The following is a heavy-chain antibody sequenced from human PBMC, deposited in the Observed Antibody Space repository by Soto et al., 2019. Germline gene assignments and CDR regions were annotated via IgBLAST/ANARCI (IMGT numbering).Heavy chain of an antibody. J-gene: IGHJ6*02. Sequence: PGGSLRLSCAASGFTFSNAWMNWVRQAPGKGLEWVGRIKSKTDGGTTDYAAPVKGRFTISRDDSKNTLYLQMNSLKTEDTAVYYCTTEDSMTTVTSNYYYYGMDVWGQGTKVTVSS. CDR1: GFTFSNAW. D-gene: IGHD4-17*01. CDR3: TTEDSMTTVTSNYYYYGMDV. CDR2: IKSKTDGGTT. V-gene: IGHV3-15*07.